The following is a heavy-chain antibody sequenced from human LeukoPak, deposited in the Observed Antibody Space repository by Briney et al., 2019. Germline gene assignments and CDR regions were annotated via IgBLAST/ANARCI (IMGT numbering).Heavy chain of an antibody. J-gene: IGHJ4*02. CDR2: ISSDGSGT. Sequence: GGSLRLSCAASGFIFSSYSMHWVLQAPGKGLEWVAIISSDGSGTSYADSVRGRFTVFRDNSQSTLFLQLNSLRPEDSAVYYCAREITGSYSFDYWGQGTLVTVSS. V-gene: IGHV3-30-3*01. D-gene: IGHD1-26*01. CDR1: GFIFSSYS. CDR3: AREITGSYSFDY.